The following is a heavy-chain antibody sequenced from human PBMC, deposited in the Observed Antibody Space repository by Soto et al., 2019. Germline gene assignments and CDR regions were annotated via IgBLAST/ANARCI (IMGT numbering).Heavy chain of an antibody. CDR1: GGSITSGGYY. D-gene: IGHD6-13*01. V-gene: IGHV4-30-4*08. CDR2: IHYSGST. CDR3: GRAHRDLQQLVHYYYSMDV. Sequence: SETLSLTCTVSGGSITSGGYYWSWIRQHPGKGLEWIGYIHYSGSTYYNPSLKSRVTISVDTSKNQFSLKLTSATAADTAVYYCGRAHRDLQQLVHYYYSMDVWGQGTTVTVSS. J-gene: IGHJ6*02.